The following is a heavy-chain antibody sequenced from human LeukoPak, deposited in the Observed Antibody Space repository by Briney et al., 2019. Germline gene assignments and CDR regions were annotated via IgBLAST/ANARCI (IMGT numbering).Heavy chain of an antibody. J-gene: IGHJ4*02. V-gene: IGHV5-51*01. D-gene: IGHD3-22*01. CDR3: ATATYYYDSRGYYEGPLQN. Sequence: GESLKISRKGSGYSFTSYWIDWVRQIPGKGLEWMGIIYPGDSDTRYSPSLQGQLTISADKSIGTAYLQWSSLKASDTAMYYCATATYYYDSRGYYEGPLQNWGQGTLVTVSS. CDR1: GYSFTSYW. CDR2: IYPGDSDT.